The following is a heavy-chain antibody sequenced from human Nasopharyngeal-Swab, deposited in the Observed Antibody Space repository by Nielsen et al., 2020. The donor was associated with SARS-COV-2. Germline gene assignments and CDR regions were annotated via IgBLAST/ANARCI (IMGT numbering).Heavy chain of an antibody. D-gene: IGHD5-12*01. J-gene: IGHJ4*02. CDR2: IYYSGST. Sequence: SETLSLTCTVSGGSVSSSSYYWGWIRQPPGKGLEWIGSIYYSGSTYYNPSLKSRVTISVDTSKNQFSLKLSSVTAADTAVYYCARVWVDIVATIGAQSFDYWGQGTLVTVSS. V-gene: IGHV4-39*07. CDR1: GGSVSSSSYY. CDR3: ARVWVDIVATIGAQSFDY.